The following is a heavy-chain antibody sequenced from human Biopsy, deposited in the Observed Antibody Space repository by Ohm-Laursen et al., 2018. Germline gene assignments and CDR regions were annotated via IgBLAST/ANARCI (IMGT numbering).Heavy chain of an antibody. CDR2: ISSSSNFI. V-gene: IGHV3-21*01. CDR1: GLTFIRYS. D-gene: IGHD2-2*01. CDR3: ARVLLPAAAVHYGMDV. Sequence: SLRLSCTASGLTFIRYSMHWVRQAPGKGLERVSSISSSSNFIYYGDSVKGRFTISRDNAKNSLYLQMNSLRAEDTAVYYCARVLLPAAAVHYGMDVWGQGTTVTVSS. J-gene: IGHJ6*02.